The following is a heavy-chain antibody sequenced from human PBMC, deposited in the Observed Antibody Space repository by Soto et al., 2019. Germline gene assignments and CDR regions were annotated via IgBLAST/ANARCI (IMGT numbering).Heavy chain of an antibody. J-gene: IGHJ1*01. V-gene: IGHV4-30-4*01. CDR2: IHSSGSI. Sequence: SETLSLTCTVSGGSISSDDYYWRWIRQAPGRGLEWIGYIHSSGSIYYNPSLKSRATMSIDTAGNQFSLKVSSVTVADTAVYYCARDLDGLHDDTSGPFPRPGWGQGTLVTSPQ. CDR1: GGSISSDDYY. CDR3: ARDLDGLHDDTSGPFPRPG. D-gene: IGHD3-22*01.